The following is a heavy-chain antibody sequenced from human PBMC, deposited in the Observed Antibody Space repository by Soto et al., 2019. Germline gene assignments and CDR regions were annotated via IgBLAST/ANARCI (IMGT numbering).Heavy chain of an antibody. J-gene: IGHJ4*02. Sequence: PGGSLRLPCAASGFTFSSYSINWVRQAPGKGLEWVSYSSSSSSAIYYADSVKGRFTISRDNAKNSLYLQMNSLRAEDTAVYYCAREVEDYDILTGHSFVRYFDYWGQGTLVTVSS. D-gene: IGHD3-9*01. CDR3: AREVEDYDILTGHSFVRYFDY. V-gene: IGHV3-48*01. CDR1: GFTFSSYS. CDR2: SSSSSSAI.